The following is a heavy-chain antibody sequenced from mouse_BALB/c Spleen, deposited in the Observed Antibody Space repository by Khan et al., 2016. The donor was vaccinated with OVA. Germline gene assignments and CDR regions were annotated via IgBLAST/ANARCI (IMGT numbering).Heavy chain of an antibody. CDR2: ISPSSGYT. V-gene: IGHV1-4*01. CDR3: AREGAYYRSDGWFAY. J-gene: IGHJ3*01. CDR1: GYTFTTYT. D-gene: IGHD2-14*01. Sequence: QVHVKQSGTELARPGASVKMSCKASGYTFTTYTMHWVKQRPGQGLEWIGYISPSSGYTNYNQKFKDKATLTADKSSITAYMQLSSLTSEDSAVYYCAREGAYYRSDGWFAYWGQGTLVTVSA.